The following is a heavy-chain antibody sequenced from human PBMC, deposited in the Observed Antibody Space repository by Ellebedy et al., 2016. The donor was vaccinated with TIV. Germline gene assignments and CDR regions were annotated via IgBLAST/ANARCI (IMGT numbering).Heavy chain of an antibody. Sequence: GESLKIPCAASGLTISSYAMTWLRQAPGKGLEWVSSNSGGGKSTYSAASVEGLFAISRDNSKDTLYLQMTSLRAEDTAVYYCAKGFLYDNLNSPFDAFDIWGQGTMVTVSS. D-gene: IGHD3-9*01. J-gene: IGHJ3*02. CDR1: GLTISSYA. V-gene: IGHV3-23*01. CDR2: NSGGGKST. CDR3: AKGFLYDNLNSPFDAFDI.